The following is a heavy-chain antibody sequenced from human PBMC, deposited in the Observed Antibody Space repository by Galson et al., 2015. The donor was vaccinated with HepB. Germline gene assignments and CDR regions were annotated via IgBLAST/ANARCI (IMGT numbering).Heavy chain of an antibody. Sequence: SLRLSCAASEFTVSSNYMSWVRQAPGKGLEWVSVIYSGGSTYYAAPVKGRFTISRDNSKNTLYLQMNSLRAEDTAVYYCARDRWMATTPTYYCYGMDVWGQGTTVTVSS. J-gene: IGHJ6*02. CDR2: IYSGGST. CDR3: ARDRWMATTPTYYCYGMDV. CDR1: EFTVSSNY. D-gene: IGHD5-24*01. V-gene: IGHV3-53*01.